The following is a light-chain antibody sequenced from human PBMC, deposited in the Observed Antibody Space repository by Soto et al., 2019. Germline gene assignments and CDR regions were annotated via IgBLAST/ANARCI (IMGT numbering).Light chain of an antibody. V-gene: IGKV3-11*01. J-gene: IGKJ1*01. Sequence: EIVLTQSPATLSLSPGERATPSCRASQSVSSYLAWYQHKPGQAPRLLIYDASNRATGIPARFSGSGSGTDFTLTISSLEPEDFAVYYCQQRSNWPPGGTFGQGTKVEIK. CDR2: DAS. CDR3: QQRSNWPPGGT. CDR1: QSVSSY.